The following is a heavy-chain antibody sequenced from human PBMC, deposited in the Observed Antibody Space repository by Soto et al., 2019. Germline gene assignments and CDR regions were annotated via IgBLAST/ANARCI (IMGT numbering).Heavy chain of an antibody. CDR2: IYHSGST. CDR1: VFSIISSNV. D-gene: IGHD3-10*01. Sequence: SATXSLTCSVSVFSIISSNVFMCFRQPPGKVLEWIGEIYHSGSTNYNPSLKSRVTISVDKSKNQFSLKLSSVTAADTAVYYCARKEGLGELFGWGKGNLVTV. J-gene: IGHJ4*02. V-gene: IGHV4-4*02. CDR3: ARKEGLGELFG.